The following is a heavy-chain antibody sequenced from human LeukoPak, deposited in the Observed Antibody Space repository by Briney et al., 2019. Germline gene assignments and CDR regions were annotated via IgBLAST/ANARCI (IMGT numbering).Heavy chain of an antibody. J-gene: IGHJ4*02. CDR2: IDPNNGDT. V-gene: IGHV1-2*02. CDR1: GYTFTAYY. D-gene: IGHD5-18*01. Sequence: ASLKVSCKASGYTFTAYYIHWVRQAPGQGLEWMAWIDPNNGDTWSAPLFQGRVTMTRDTSITTASMELTWLSSDDTAVYYCATGVATAFTYWGQGTLLTVSS. CDR3: ATGVATAFTY.